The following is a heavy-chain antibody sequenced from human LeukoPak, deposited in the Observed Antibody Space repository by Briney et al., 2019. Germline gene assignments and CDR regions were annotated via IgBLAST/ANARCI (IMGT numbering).Heavy chain of an antibody. CDR2: IYYSGSN. J-gene: IGHJ4*02. CDR3: ARSSSILTIPTFDY. V-gene: IGHV4-59*01. Sequence: SETLSLTCSVSGGSISNYYWSWIRQPPGKGLEGIGYIYYSGSNKYNSSLKSRVTISVQTSNNQFSLKLRSVTPADTAVYYCARSSSILTIPTFDYWGRGTLVTVSS. CDR1: GGSISNYY. D-gene: IGHD5-24*01.